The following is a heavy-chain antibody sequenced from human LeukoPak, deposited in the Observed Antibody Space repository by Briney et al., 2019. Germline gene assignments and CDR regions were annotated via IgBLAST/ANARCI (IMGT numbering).Heavy chain of an antibody. CDR1: GFTFSSYS. D-gene: IGHD7-27*01. CDR3: TREMGI. Sequence: PSGGSLRLSCAASGFTFSSYSMNWVRQAPGKGLLWVSRINPDGSTISYADSVKGRFTISRDNAKNTLYLQMNSLRAEDTAIYYCTREMGIWGQGTLVTVST. J-gene: IGHJ4*02. V-gene: IGHV3-74*01. CDR2: INPDGSTI.